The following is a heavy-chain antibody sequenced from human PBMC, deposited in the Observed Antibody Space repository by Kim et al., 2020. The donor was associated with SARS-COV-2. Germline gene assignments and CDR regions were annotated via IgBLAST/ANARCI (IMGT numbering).Heavy chain of an antibody. V-gene: IGHV1-2*04. CDR3: ARGGGWSQEDYYYYYGMDV. CDR1: GYTFTGYY. J-gene: IGHJ6*02. CDR2: INPNSGGT. Sequence: ASVKVSCKASGYTFTGYYMHWVRQAPGQGLEWMGWINPNSGGTNYAQKFQGWVTMTRDTSISTAYMELSRLRSDDTAVYYCARGGGWSQEDYYYYYGMDVWGQGTTVTVSS. D-gene: IGHD6-19*01.